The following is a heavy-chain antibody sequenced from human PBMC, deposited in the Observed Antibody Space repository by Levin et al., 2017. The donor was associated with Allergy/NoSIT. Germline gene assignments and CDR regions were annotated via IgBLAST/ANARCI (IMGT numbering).Heavy chain of an antibody. D-gene: IGHD5-18*01. Sequence: GGSLRLSCAASGFTFSSYGMHWVRQAPGKGLEWVAVISYDGSNKYYADSVKGRFTISRDNSKNTLYLQMNSLRAEDTGVYYCAKDRKYSYGPPDYWGQGTLVTVSS. CDR1: GFTFSSYG. CDR3: AKDRKYSYGPPDY. V-gene: IGHV3-30*18. CDR2: ISYDGSNK. J-gene: IGHJ4*02.